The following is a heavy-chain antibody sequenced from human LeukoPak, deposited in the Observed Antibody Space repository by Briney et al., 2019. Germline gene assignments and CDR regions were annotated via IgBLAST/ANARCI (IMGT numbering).Heavy chain of an antibody. D-gene: IGHD4-23*01. J-gene: IGHJ4*02. CDR3: ARSVVRSFGY. CDR2: LSYFGNT. CDR1: GGSINNYH. V-gene: IGHV4-59*01. Sequence: SETLSLTCSVSGGSINNYHWSWIRQAPGKGPEWIGSLSYFGNTNYNPSLRSRVTISVDTSQRQVSLNLTSVTSADTAMYFCARSVVRSFGYWGQGTLVTVSS.